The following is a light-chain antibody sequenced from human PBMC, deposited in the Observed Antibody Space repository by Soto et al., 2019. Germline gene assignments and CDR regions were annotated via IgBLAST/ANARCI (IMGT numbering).Light chain of an antibody. CDR3: QHYGGSPPYT. V-gene: IGKV3-20*01. Sequence: EIVLTQSPGTLSLSPGERATLSCRASQSIASTYLTWYQQKPGQAPRLLIYDASSRATGIPDRFSVSGSGADFTRTINRLEPEDFAADYCQHYGGSPPYTFGQGTKLEIK. CDR2: DAS. J-gene: IGKJ2*01. CDR1: QSIASTY.